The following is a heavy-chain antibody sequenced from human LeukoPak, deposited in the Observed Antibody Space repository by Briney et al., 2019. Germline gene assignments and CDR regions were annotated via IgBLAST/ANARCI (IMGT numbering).Heavy chain of an antibody. CDR3: ARDVFEGFGERVVDAFDL. J-gene: IGHJ3*01. D-gene: IGHD3-10*01. Sequence: ASVKVSCKASGYTFINYNIAWVRQAPGQGLEWMGWISAYNGDTNYGQKVQGRLAMTTDTSTRTAYMELRGLRSDDTAVYYCARDVFEGFGERVVDAFDLWGQGTMVTVSS. CDR1: GYTFINYN. CDR2: ISAYNGDT. V-gene: IGHV1-18*01.